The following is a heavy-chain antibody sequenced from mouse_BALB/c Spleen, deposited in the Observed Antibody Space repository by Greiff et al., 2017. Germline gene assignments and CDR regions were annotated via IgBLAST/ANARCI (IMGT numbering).Heavy chain of an antibody. D-gene: IGHD1-1*01. Sequence: EVQVVESGGDLVKPGGSLKLSCAASGFTFSSYGMSWVRQTPDKRLEWVATISSGGSYTYYPDSVKGRFTISRDNAKNTLYLQMSSLKSEDTAMYYCARQDTTVVAHYYAMDYWGQGTSVTVSS. CDR3: ARQDTTVVAHYYAMDY. J-gene: IGHJ4*01. CDR1: GFTFSSYG. CDR2: ISSGGSYT. V-gene: IGHV5-6*01.